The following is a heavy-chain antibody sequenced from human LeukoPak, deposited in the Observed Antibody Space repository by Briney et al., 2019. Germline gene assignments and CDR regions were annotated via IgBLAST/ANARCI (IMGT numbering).Heavy chain of an antibody. V-gene: IGHV3-23*01. J-gene: IGHJ4*02. D-gene: IGHD3-10*01. CDR2: ISGSASGGIT. CDR1: GFTFSTYG. Sequence: GGSLRLSCAASGFTFSTYGMSWVRQSPGKGLEWVSAISGSASGGITNYADSVKGRFTISRDNYKNTLYLQMNSLRVEDTSLYYCANHRSAFEFWGQGTLVTVSS. CDR3: ANHRSAFEF.